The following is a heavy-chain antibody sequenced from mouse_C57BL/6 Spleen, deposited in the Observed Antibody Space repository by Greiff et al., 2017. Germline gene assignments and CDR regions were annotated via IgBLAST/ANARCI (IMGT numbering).Heavy chain of an antibody. CDR2: IYSGDGDT. D-gene: IGHD4-1*01. CDR1: GYAFSSSW. Sequence: QVQLQQSGPELVKPGASVKISCKASGYAFSSSWMNWVKQRPGKGLEWIGRIYSGDGDTNYNGQFKGKATLSADKSYSTAYMQLSSLTSEDSAVYFCARETWDGSWFAYWGQGTLVTVSA. J-gene: IGHJ3*01. CDR3: ARETWDGSWFAY. V-gene: IGHV1-82*01.